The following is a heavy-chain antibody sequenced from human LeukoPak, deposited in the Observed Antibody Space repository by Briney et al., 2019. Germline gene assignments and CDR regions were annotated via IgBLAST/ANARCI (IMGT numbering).Heavy chain of an antibody. V-gene: IGHV3-33*01. CDR3: ARVSGDGYNTYYYYMDV. D-gene: IGHD5-24*01. J-gene: IGHJ6*03. CDR1: GFTFSSYG. Sequence: PGRSLRLSCAASGFTFSSYGMHRVRQAPGKGLEWVAVIWYDGSNKYYADSVKGRFTIFRDNSKNTLYLQMNSLRAEDTAVYYCARVSGDGYNTYYYYMDVWGKGTTVTVSS. CDR2: IWYDGSNK.